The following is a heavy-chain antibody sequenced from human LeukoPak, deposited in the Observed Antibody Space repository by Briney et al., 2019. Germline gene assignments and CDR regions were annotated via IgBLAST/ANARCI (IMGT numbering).Heavy chain of an antibody. V-gene: IGHV3-23*01. CDR3: AKNLLGSAAFSWYFDL. CDR2: ITGSGGST. CDR1: GLTFSNYG. Sequence: PGGSLRLSCAASGLTFSNYGMSWVRQAPGKGLEWVSSITGSGGSTCVDSVQGRFTISRDNSKNALYLQMSSLRAEDTAVYYCAKNLLGSAAFSWYFDLWGRGTLVTVYS. J-gene: IGHJ2*01. D-gene: IGHD1-26*01.